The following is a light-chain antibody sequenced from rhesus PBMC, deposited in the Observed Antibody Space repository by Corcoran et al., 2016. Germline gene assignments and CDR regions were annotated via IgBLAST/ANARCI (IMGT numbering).Light chain of an antibody. Sequence: DIQMTQSPSSLSASVGDRVTITCRTSQAISRWLAWYQQKPGKALKLLIYKASSLQSGVPSRSRGSGSATEYTLPINSLQPEDFATYCCQQKASARCSFGRGAKVEI. V-gene: IGKV1-21*01. J-gene: IGKJ2*01. CDR1: QAISRW. CDR2: KAS. CDR3: QQKASARCS.